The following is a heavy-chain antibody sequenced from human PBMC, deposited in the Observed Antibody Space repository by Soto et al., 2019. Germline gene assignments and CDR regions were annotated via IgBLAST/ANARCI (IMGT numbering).Heavy chain of an antibody. V-gene: IGHV1-3*01. CDR2: INAGNGNT. J-gene: IGHJ6*02. CDR1: GYTFTSYA. CDR3: ARDPHSSSWYRGSYYYYYGMDV. D-gene: IGHD6-13*01. Sequence: ASVKVSCKASGYTFTSYAMHWVRQAPGQRLEWMGWINAGNGNTKYSQKFQGRVTITRDTSASTAYMELSSLRSEDTAVYYCARDPHSSSWYRGSYYYYYGMDVWGQGTTVTVSS.